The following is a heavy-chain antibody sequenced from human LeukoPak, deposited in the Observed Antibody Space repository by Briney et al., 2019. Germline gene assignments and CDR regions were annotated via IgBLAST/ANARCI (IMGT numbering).Heavy chain of an antibody. D-gene: IGHD5-24*01. CDR1: GFTFDDYT. Sequence: RGSLRLSCAASGFTFDDYTMHWVRQAPGKGLEWVSLISWDGGSTYYADSVKGRFTISRDNSKNTLYLQMNSLIAEDTAVYYCAKSGYNRFDYWGQGTRVTVSS. CDR2: ISWDGGST. V-gene: IGHV3-43*01. CDR3: AKSGYNRFDY. J-gene: IGHJ4*02.